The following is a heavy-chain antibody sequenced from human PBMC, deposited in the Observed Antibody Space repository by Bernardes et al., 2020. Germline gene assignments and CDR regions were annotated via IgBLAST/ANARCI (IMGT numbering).Heavy chain of an antibody. V-gene: IGHV4-34*12. Sequence: SESLSLTCGVFGGSLSGYYGSWIRQPPGQGLEWIGEIFHSGSTNYNPSLKSRVTISIDTSKTQFSLRLTSVTAADTAVYYCAGALGGERLWGQGTTVTVSS. D-gene: IGHD3-16*01. CDR1: GGSLSGYY. CDR3: AGALGGERL. CDR2: IFHSGST. J-gene: IGHJ3*01.